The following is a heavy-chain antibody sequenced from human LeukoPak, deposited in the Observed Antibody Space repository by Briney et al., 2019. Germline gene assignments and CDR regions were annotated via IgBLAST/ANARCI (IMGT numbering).Heavy chain of an antibody. CDR3: ARGQLWQTGWFDP. J-gene: IGHJ5*02. CDR2: ISSTSSYI. CDR1: GFTFSDYS. V-gene: IGHV3-21*01. Sequence: GVSLRLSCAASGFTFSDYSMHWVRQAPGKGLEWVSCISSTSSYIYYADSVRGRFTISRDNAKNSLYLQMNSLRAEDTAVYYCARGQLWQTGWFDPWGQGTLVTVSS. D-gene: IGHD5-18*01.